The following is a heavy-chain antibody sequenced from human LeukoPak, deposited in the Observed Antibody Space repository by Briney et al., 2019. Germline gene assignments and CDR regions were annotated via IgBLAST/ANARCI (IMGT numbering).Heavy chain of an antibody. D-gene: IGHD6-13*01. CDR3: ARVSIAAAGLDY. V-gene: IGHV4-59*01. CDR1: GGSISSYY. Sequence: PSETLPLTCTVSGGSISSYYWSWIRQPPGKGLEWIGYIYYSGSTNYNPSLKGRVTILVDTSKNQFSLKLSSVTAADTAVYYCARVSIAAAGLDYWGQGTLVTVSS. J-gene: IGHJ4*02. CDR2: IYYSGST.